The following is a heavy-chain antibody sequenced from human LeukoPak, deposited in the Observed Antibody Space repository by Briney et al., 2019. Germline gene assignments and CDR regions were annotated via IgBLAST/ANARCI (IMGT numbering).Heavy chain of an antibody. Sequence: PSETLSLTCTVSGGSISSYYWSWIRQPPGKGLEWIGEINHSGSTNYNPSLKSRVTISVDTSKNQFSLKLSSVTAADTAVYYCARASGYSSSWLIYWGQGTLVTVSS. V-gene: IGHV4-34*01. D-gene: IGHD6-13*01. CDR2: INHSGST. J-gene: IGHJ4*02. CDR1: GGSISSYY. CDR3: ARASGYSSSWLIY.